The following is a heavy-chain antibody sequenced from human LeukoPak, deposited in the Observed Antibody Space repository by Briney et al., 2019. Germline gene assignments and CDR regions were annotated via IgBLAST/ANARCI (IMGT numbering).Heavy chain of an antibody. J-gene: IGHJ4*02. CDR1: GGSISSYY. V-gene: IGHV4-59*06. CDR3: ARDRNYYDSSGYLGGFDY. CDR2: IYYSGST. D-gene: IGHD3-22*01. Sequence: PSETLSLTCTVSGGSISSYYWSWIRQHPGKGLEWIGYIYYSGSTYYNPSLKSRVTISVDTSKNQFSLKLSSVTAADTAVYYCARDRNYYDSSGYLGGFDYWGQGTLVTVSS.